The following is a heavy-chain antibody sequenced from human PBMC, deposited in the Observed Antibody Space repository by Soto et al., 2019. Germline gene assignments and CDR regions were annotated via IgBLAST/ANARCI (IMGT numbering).Heavy chain of an antibody. D-gene: IGHD2-15*01. CDR2: VQSGGTT. V-gene: IGHV3-66*01. Sequence: EVQLVESGGALVQPGGSLRLTCAASGFTVSSKYMSWVRQAPGKGLEWVSLVQSGGTTYYAASVKGRFTTSRDTSEYTLHLQIHSLRAQDTSVYYGARVDVLFDGGRGYGLPLDLWGKGTRVTVSS. CDR1: GFTVSSKY. J-gene: IGHJ6*04. CDR3: ARVDVLFDGGRGYGLPLDL.